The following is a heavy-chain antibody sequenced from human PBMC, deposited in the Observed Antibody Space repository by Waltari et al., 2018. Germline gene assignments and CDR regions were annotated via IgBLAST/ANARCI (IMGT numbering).Heavy chain of an antibody. CDR1: GFPMLGDQ. J-gene: IGHJ4*02. Sequence: QLVESGGTLVQPGGSLRLSCEVSGFPMLGDQMNWVRQAPGMGLEWIAHISSTSNTIYYADSVRGRFTISRDNAKKSVYLQMNSLRDEDTAVYYCARDQPNGYYGNFDYWGQGTLVTVSS. V-gene: IGHV3-48*03. CDR2: ISSTSNTI. D-gene: IGHD1-26*01. CDR3: ARDQPNGYYGNFDY.